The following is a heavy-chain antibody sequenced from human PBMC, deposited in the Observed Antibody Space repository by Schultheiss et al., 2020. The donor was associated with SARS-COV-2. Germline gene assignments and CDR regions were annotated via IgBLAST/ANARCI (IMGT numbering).Heavy chain of an antibody. J-gene: IGHJ5*02. V-gene: IGHV4-61*08. Sequence: SETLSLTCTVSGGSISSGGYYWSWIRQHPGKGLEWIGYIYYSGSTYYNPSLKSRVTISVDTSKNQFSLKLSSVTAADTAVYWCARHVFPGYGSDWGSYGGSWFDPWGQGTLVTVSS. CDR1: GGSISSGGYY. CDR2: IYYSGST. D-gene: IGHD6-19*01. CDR3: ARHVFPGYGSDWGSYGGSWFDP.